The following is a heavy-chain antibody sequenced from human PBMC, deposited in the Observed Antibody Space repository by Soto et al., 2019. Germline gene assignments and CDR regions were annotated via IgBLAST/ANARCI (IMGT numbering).Heavy chain of an antibody. Sequence: VQLVESGGGLVMPGGSLRLSCAASGFTFSSYSINWVRQAPGKGLEWVSSISSSSGYIYYADSVKGRFIVSRDNAKNSLYLQMSSLRAEDTAVYYCARWMLRDGYYSMDVWGQGTTVTVSS. D-gene: IGHD2-2*03. V-gene: IGHV3-21*02. CDR3: ARWMLRDGYYSMDV. CDR1: GFTFSSYS. J-gene: IGHJ6*02. CDR2: ISSSSGYI.